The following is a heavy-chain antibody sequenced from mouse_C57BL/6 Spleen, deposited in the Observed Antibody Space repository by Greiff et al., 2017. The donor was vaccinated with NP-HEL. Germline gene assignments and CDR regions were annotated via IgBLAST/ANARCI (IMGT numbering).Heavy chain of an antibody. D-gene: IGHD2-12*01. CDR3: AREGIRRGAMDY. CDR2: ISDGGSYT. J-gene: IGHJ4*01. Sequence: EVHLVESGGGLVKPGGSLKLSCAASGFTFSSYAMSWVRQTPEKRLEWVATISDGGSYTYYPDNVKGRITISRDNAKNNLYLQMSHLKSEDTAMYYCAREGIRRGAMDYWGQGTSVTVSS. V-gene: IGHV5-4*01. CDR1: GFTFSSYA.